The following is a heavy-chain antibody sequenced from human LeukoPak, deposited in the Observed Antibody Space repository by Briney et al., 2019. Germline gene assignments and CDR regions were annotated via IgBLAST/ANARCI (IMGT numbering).Heavy chain of an antibody. CDR2: ISGSGGST. J-gene: IGHJ5*02. D-gene: IGHD6-13*01. V-gene: IGHV3-23*01. CDR1: GFTFSNYA. CDR3: AKDRAAAGLATYNWFDP. Sequence: HPGGSLRLSCAASGFTFSNYAMSWVRQAPGKGLEWVSAISGSGGSTYYADSVKGRFTISRDNSKNTLYLQMNSLRAEDTAVYYCAKDRAAAGLATYNWFDPWGQGTLVTVSS.